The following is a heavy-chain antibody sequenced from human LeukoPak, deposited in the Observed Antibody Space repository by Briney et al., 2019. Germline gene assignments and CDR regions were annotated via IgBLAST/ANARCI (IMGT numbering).Heavy chain of an antibody. V-gene: IGHV4-34*01. Sequence: SETPSLTCAVYGGSFSGYYWSWIRQPPGKGLEWIGEINHSGSTNYNPSLKSRVTISVDTSKNQFSLKLSSVTAADTAVYYCATSRIGDGMDVWGKGTTVTVSS. CDR2: INHSGST. CDR1: GGSFSGYY. J-gene: IGHJ6*04. CDR3: ATSRIGDGMDV. D-gene: IGHD2-2*01.